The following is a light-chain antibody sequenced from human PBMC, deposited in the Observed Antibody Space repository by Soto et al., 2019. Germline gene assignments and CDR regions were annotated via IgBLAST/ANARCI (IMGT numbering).Light chain of an antibody. Sequence: DIQMTQSPSSLSASVGDRVTITCRASQSISSYLNWYQQKPGKAPKLLMYVASSLHSGVPSRFSGSGSGTDFTLTISSLQPEDFATYYCQQGFSSPYTFGQGTNLEIK. V-gene: IGKV1-39*01. CDR3: QQGFSSPYT. J-gene: IGKJ2*01. CDR1: QSISSY. CDR2: VAS.